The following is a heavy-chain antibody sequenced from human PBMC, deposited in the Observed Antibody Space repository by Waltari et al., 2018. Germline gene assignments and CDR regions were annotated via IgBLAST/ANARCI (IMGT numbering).Heavy chain of an antibody. CDR2: IRNDGSNE. J-gene: IGHJ4*02. Sequence: QVQLVESGGGVVQPGGSLSLSCAASGFPLSNYGMHWVRQAPGKGLEWVAFIRNDGSNENYVDSVKGRFTISRDNSKNTLYLHINGLRAEDTAVYYCAKDKLKRSSSWGVDYWGQGTQVTVSS. D-gene: IGHD6-6*01. CDR3: AKDKLKRSSSWGVDY. CDR1: GFPLSNYG. V-gene: IGHV3-30*02.